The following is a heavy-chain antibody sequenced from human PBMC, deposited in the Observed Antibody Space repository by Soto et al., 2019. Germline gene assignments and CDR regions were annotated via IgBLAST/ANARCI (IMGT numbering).Heavy chain of an antibody. V-gene: IGHV3-33*01. CDR3: VRDGWDSAPTDY. J-gene: IGHJ4*02. CDR2: ISFDGGDE. Sequence: GGSLRLSCSASGFSFRTYGMHWVRQAPGKGLEWVAFISFDGGDESYADAVKGRFSISRDNSNDTLHLQMDSLRADDTAFYYCVRDGWDSAPTDYWSQGALVTVSS. D-gene: IGHD1-26*01. CDR1: GFSFRTYG.